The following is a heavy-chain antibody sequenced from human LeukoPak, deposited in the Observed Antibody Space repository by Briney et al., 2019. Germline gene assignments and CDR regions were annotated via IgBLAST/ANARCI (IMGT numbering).Heavy chain of an antibody. J-gene: IGHJ4*02. CDR3: ARGERTYYDY. CDR1: GGSVSSYF. Sequence: SETLSLTCTVSGGSVSSYFWSWIRQPAGKGLEWIGRIYISGSANYIPSLKSRVTMSVDTSKRQFSLKLRLVIAADTAVYFCARGERTYYDYWGQGTLVTVSS. D-gene: IGHD1-26*01. CDR2: IYISGSA. V-gene: IGHV4-4*07.